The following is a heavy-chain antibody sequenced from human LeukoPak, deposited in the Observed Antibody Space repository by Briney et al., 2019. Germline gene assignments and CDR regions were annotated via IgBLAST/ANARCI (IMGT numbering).Heavy chain of an antibody. Sequence: SGTLSLTCDVSGYSIRGGYFWGWIRQPPGMGLEWIGSTAHRGNTYYNPSLKGRVSISTDGSKNQFSPSLTSVTPADTATYYCTRVTRNSGWFFDYWGPGTLATVYS. J-gene: IGHJ4*02. V-gene: IGHV4-38-2*01. D-gene: IGHD6-19*01. CDR1: GYSIRGGYF. CDR2: TAHRGNT. CDR3: TRVTRNSGWFFDY.